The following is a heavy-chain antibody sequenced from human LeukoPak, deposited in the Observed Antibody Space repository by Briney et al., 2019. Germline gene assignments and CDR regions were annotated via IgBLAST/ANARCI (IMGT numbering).Heavy chain of an antibody. D-gene: IGHD5-18*01. CDR3: ARGVDTAMVIHY. CDR1: GGSFSGYY. CDR2: IYYSGST. J-gene: IGHJ4*02. Sequence: SETLSLTCAVYGGSFSGYYWSWIRQPPGKGLEWIGSIYYSGSTYYNPSLKSRVTISVDTSKNQFSLKLSSVTAADTAVYYCARGVDTAMVIHYWGQGTLVTVSS. V-gene: IGHV4-34*01.